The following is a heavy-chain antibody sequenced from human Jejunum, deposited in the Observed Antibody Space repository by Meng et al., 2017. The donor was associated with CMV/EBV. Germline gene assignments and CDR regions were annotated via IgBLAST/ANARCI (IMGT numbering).Heavy chain of an antibody. CDR1: EYPVTYYY. CDR3: ARVEVGITSGDY. V-gene: IGHV1-18*04. Sequence: QLEQAVGEEKKPGAAGIVSNTSSEYPVTYYYLRWVRQAPGQGLEWMGWINAYNGTTNCAQTLQGRVTTTTDTSTSTAYMELRSLRSDDTAVYYCARVEVGITSGDYWGQGTLVTVSS. J-gene: IGHJ4*02. D-gene: IGHD1-26*01. CDR2: INAYNGTT.